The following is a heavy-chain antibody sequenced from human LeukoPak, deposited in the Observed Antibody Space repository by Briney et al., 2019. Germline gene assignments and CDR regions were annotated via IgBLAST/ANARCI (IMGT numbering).Heavy chain of an antibody. CDR3: ARESSIGY. CDR2: ITRSSSAI. J-gene: IGHJ4*02. CDR1: GFTFSTYS. Sequence: PGGSLRLSCAASGFTFSTYSMNWVRQAPGKGLEWVSYITRSSSAIYYADSVKGRFTISRDNAKNSLYLQMNNLRDEDTAVYYCARESSIGYWGQGTLVTVSS. V-gene: IGHV3-48*02.